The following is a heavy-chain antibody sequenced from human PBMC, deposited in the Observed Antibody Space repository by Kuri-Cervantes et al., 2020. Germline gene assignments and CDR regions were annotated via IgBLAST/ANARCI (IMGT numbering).Heavy chain of an antibody. CDR1: GYTFTDYY. D-gene: IGHD5-12*01. J-gene: IGHJ4*02. V-gene: IGHV1-2*02. CDR3: AKSFVAYHLLSFFDY. Sequence: ASVKVSCKASGYTFTDYYMHWVRQAPGQGLEWMGWISPNSGGTNYAQKFQGRVTMTRDTSISTAYMELSRLRSDDTAVYYCAKSFVAYHLLSFFDYWGQGTLVTVSS. CDR2: ISPNSGGT.